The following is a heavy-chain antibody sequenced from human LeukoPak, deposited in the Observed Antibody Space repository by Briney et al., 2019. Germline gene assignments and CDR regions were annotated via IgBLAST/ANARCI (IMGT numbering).Heavy chain of an antibody. CDR3: ARESPSCSSTSCYYYYYGMDV. V-gene: IGHV4-34*01. CDR2: INHSGST. CDR1: GGSFSNSY. D-gene: IGHD2-2*01. J-gene: IGHJ6*02. Sequence: SETLSLTCAVYGGSFSNSYWSWIRQPPGKGLEWIGEINHSGSTNYNPSLKSRVTISVDTSKNQFSLKLSSVTAADTAVYYCARESPSCSSTSCYYYYYGMDVWGQGTTVTVSS.